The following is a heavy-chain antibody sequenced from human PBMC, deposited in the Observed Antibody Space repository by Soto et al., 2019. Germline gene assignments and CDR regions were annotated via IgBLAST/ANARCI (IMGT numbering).Heavy chain of an antibody. J-gene: IGHJ1*01. CDR2: ISYDGSNK. V-gene: IGHV3-30*03. Sequence: PGGSLRLSCAASGFTFSSYGMHWVRQTPGKGLEWVAVISYDGSNKYYADSVKGRFTISRDNSKNTLYLQMNSLRAEDTAVYCGVLGYCGGDCYPPFQHWGQGTLVTVSS. D-gene: IGHD2-21*02. CDR3: VLGYCGGDCYPPFQH. CDR1: GFTFSSYG.